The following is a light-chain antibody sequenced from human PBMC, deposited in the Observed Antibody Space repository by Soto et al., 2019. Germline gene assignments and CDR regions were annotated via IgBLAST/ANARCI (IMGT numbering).Light chain of an antibody. CDR2: EVS. Sequence: QSVLTQPASVSGSPGQSITISCTGGSSDVGSYNRVSWYRQYPGKAPQLMIYEVSYWPSGVSNRFSGSKSGNTASLTISGLQAEDEADYFCSSLTTSETWVIGGGTKLTVL. J-gene: IGLJ3*02. CDR3: SSLTTSETWV. CDR1: SSDVGSYNR. V-gene: IGLV2-14*02.